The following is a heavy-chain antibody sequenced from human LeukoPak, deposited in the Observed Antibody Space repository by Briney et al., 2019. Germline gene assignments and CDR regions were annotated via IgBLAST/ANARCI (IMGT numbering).Heavy chain of an antibody. CDR2: INPNSGGT. J-gene: IGHJ4*02. Sequence: GASVKVSCKASGYTFTSYYMHWVRQAPGQGLEWMGWINPNSGGTNYAQKFQGRVTMIRDTSISTAYMELSRLRSDDTAVYYCARDLGYSSGWPDYWGQGTLVTVSS. CDR1: GYTFTSYY. V-gene: IGHV1-2*02. D-gene: IGHD6-19*01. CDR3: ARDLGYSSGWPDY.